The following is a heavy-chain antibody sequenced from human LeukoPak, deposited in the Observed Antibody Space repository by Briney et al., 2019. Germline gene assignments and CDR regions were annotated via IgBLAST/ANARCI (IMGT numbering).Heavy chain of an antibody. Sequence: SETLSLTCTVSGGSISSGSYYWSWIRQPAGKGLEWIGRIYTSGSTNYNPSLKSRVTISVDTSKNQFSLKLSSVTAADTAVYYCAGVDWGSSSSAFDYWGQGTLVTVSS. J-gene: IGHJ4*02. D-gene: IGHD6-6*01. CDR1: GGSISSGSYY. CDR3: AGVDWGSSSSAFDY. V-gene: IGHV4-61*02. CDR2: IYTSGST.